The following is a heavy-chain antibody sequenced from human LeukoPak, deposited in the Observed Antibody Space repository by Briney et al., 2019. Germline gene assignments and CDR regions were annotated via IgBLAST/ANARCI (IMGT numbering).Heavy chain of an antibody. D-gene: IGHD3-3*01. V-gene: IGHV4-38-2*01. Sequence: SETLSLTCAVSGYSISSGYYWGWIRQPPGKGLEWIGSIYHSGSTYYNPSLKSRVTISVDTSKNQFSLKVSSVTAADTALYYCARVKGSGYRNSIDYWGQGTLVTVSS. J-gene: IGHJ4*02. CDR1: GYSISSGYY. CDR3: ARVKGSGYRNSIDY. CDR2: IYHSGST.